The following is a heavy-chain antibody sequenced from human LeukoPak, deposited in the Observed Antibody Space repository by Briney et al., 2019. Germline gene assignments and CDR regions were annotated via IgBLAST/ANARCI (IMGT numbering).Heavy chain of an antibody. CDR3: ARGDYPFLL. J-gene: IGHJ4*02. V-gene: IGHV3-48*04. CDR2: ISSSRSAI. D-gene: IGHD4-17*01. CDR1: EFPFSSYS. Sequence: PGGSLRLSCAASEFPFSSYSMNWVRQAPGKGLEWLSYISSSRSAIYYADSVKGRFTISRDNAKNSLYLQTNSLRAEDTAVYYCARGDYPFLLWGQGTLVTVSS.